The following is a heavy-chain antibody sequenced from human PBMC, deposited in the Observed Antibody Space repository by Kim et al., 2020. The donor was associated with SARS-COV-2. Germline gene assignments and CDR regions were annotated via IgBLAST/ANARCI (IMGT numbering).Heavy chain of an antibody. CDR3: ATETTMIVGADAFDV. Sequence: QEFQGRVTMTEDTSTDTAYMELSSLRSEDAAVYYCATETTMIVGADAFDVWGQGTMVTVSS. V-gene: IGHV1-24*01. D-gene: IGHD3-22*01. J-gene: IGHJ3*01.